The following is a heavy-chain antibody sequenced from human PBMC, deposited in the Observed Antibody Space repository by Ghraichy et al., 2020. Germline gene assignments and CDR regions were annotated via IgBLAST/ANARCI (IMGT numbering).Heavy chain of an antibody. D-gene: IGHD6-13*01. CDR2: VYYSVNT. V-gene: IGHV4-39*01. Sequence: SETLSLTCTVSGGSISSSAYYWGWIRQPPGKGLEWIGSVYYSVNTYYNPSLKSRVTISVDTSKNQFSLNVNSVTAADTAVYYCARHQPASTWWPFDIWGQGTMVTVSS. CDR3: ARHQPASTWWPFDI. J-gene: IGHJ3*02. CDR1: GGSISSSAYY.